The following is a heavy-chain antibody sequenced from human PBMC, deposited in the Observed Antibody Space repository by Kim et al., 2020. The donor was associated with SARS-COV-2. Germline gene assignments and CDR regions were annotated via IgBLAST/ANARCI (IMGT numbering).Heavy chain of an antibody. D-gene: IGHD6-19*01. CDR3: ARGTYSSGRYPFDY. Sequence: NPTLKSRVTISVDTYKNQFSLKRSSVTAADTAVYYCARGTYSSGRYPFDYWGQGTLVTVSS. V-gene: IGHV4-34*01. J-gene: IGHJ4*02.